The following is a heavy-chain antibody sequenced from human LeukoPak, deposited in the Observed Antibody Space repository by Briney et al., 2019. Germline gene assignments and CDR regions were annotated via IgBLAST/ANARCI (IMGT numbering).Heavy chain of an antibody. J-gene: IGHJ4*02. CDR3: ARGSYCSSTSCYAFFDY. D-gene: IGHD2-2*01. CDR2: IIPIFGTA. V-gene: IGHV1-69*05. CDR1: GGTFSSYA. Sequence: ASVKVSCKASGGTFSSYAISWVRQAPGQGLEWMGGIIPIFGTANYAQKFQGRVTITTDESTSTAYMELSSLRSEDTAVYYCARGSYCSSTSCYAFFDYWGQGTLVTVSS.